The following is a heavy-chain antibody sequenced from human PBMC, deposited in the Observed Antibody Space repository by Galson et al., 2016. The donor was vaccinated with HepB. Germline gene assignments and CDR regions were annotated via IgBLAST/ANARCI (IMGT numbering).Heavy chain of an antibody. CDR2: IYPGDSDT. Sequence: QSGAEVKKPGESLKISCKGSGYRFTTYWNGWVRQMPGKGLEWMGMIYPGDSDTRYSPSFQGQVTISADQSINTAYLQWSSLKASDTAMYYCARTVSIAAAGGADYWGQGTLVTVSS. J-gene: IGHJ4*02. D-gene: IGHD6-13*01. V-gene: IGHV5-51*01. CDR3: ARTVSIAAAGGADY. CDR1: GYRFTTYW.